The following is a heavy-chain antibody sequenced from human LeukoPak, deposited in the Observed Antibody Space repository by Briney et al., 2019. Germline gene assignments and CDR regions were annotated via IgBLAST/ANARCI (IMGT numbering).Heavy chain of an antibody. D-gene: IGHD4/OR15-4a*01. CDR2: IYDNGDT. CDR1: GDSLSRYH. CDR3: ARLKAREVFDDYYLF. Sequence: SETLSLTCAVSGDSLSRYHWSLIRQPPGKGLELIGLIYDNGDTNYKPSFKSRVTISVDRSKNHLSLRLTSATGADTAVYYCARLKAREVFDDYYLFWGQGALGTVSS. J-gene: IGHJ4*02. V-gene: IGHV4-59*12.